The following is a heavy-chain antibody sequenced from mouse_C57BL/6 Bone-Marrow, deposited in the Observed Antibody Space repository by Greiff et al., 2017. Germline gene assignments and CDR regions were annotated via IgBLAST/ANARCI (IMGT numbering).Heavy chain of an antibody. V-gene: IGHV1-64*01. D-gene: IGHD2-3*01. CDR2: IHPNSGST. CDR3: EREYGGYPFAY. CDR1: GYTFTSYW. J-gene: IGHJ3*01. Sequence: QVQLQQPGAELVKPGASVKLSCKASGYTFTSYWMHWVKQRPGQGLEWIGMIHPNSGSTNYNEKFKSKATLTVDKSSSTAYMQLSSLTSEDSAVYYCEREYGGYPFAYGGQGTLATVSA.